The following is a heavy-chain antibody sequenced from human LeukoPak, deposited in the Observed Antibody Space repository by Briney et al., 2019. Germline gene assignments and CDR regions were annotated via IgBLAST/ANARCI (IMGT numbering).Heavy chain of an antibody. CDR2: INPSGGST. J-gene: IGHJ4*02. CDR3: QAAGTSSFDY. Sequence: ASVKVSRKASVYTFTNYYMHWVRQAPGQGLEWMGIINPSGGSTSYAQKFQGRVTMTRDTSTSTVYMELSSLRSEDTAVYYCQAAGTSSFDYWGQGTLVTVSS. D-gene: IGHD6-13*01. V-gene: IGHV1-46*01. CDR1: VYTFTNYY.